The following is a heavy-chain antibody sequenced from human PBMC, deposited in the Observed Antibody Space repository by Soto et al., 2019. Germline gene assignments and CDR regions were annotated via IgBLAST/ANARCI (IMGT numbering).Heavy chain of an antibody. Sequence: QLQLQESGPGLVKPSETLSLTCTVSGGSISSSSYYWGWIRQPPGKVLEWIGSTYYSGSTYSSASLHSRVTISVYTAKNQFSLKMSSVHAADTAVYDCARQGYCSSTSGYLVRGYDYYYMDTGGDETKVTVSS. V-gene: IGHV4-39*01. CDR2: TYYSGST. J-gene: IGHJ6*03. CDR1: GGSISSSSYY. D-gene: IGHD2-2*01. CDR3: ARQGYCSSTSGYLVRGYDYYYMDT.